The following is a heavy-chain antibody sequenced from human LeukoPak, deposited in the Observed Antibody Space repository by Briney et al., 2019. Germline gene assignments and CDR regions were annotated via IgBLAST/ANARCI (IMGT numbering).Heavy chain of an antibody. J-gene: IGHJ5*02. CDR2: IIPIFGTA. Sequence: SVKVSCKASGGTFSSYAISWVRQAPGQGLEWMGGIIPIFGTANYAQKFQGRVTITTDESTSTAYMELSGLRSEDTAVYYCARDGAAAGRSWFDPWGQGTLVTVSS. V-gene: IGHV1-69*05. CDR1: GGTFSSYA. D-gene: IGHD6-13*01. CDR3: ARDGAAAGRSWFDP.